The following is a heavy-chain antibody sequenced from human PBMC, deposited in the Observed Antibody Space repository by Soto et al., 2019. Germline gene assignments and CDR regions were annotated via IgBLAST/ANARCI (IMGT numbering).Heavy chain of an antibody. Sequence: GASVKVSCKASGYTLTSYAMHWVRQAPGQRLEWMGWINAGNGNTKYSQKFQGRVTITRDTSASTAYMELSSLRSEDTAVYYCARTYYDFWSGYPLFDYWGQGTLVTVSS. V-gene: IGHV1-3*01. CDR2: INAGNGNT. J-gene: IGHJ4*02. CDR3: ARTYYDFWSGYPLFDY. D-gene: IGHD3-3*01. CDR1: GYTLTSYA.